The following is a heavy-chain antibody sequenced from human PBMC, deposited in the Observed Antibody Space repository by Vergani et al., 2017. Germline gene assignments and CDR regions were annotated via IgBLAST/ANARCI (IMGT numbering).Heavy chain of an antibody. D-gene: IGHD3-10*01. CDR3: ARGLKCITRVRGNWFDP. CDR1: GGSFSGYY. Sequence: QVQLQQWGAGLLKPSETLSLTCAVYGGSFSGYYWSWIRQPPGKGLEWIGEINHSGSTNYNPSLKSRVTISVDTSKHQFSLKLSSVTAADTAVYYCARGLKCITRVRGNWFDPWGQGTLVTVSS. CDR2: INHSGST. J-gene: IGHJ5*02. V-gene: IGHV4-34*01.